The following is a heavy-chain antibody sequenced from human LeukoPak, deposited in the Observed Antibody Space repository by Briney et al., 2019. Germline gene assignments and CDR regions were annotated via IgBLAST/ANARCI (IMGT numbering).Heavy chain of an antibody. CDR2: IYTSGST. CDR3: ARDSVAGTRAGGYYYYGMDV. CDR1: GGSISSGSYY. V-gene: IGHV4-61*02. D-gene: IGHD6-19*01. J-gene: IGHJ6*02. Sequence: SQTLSLTCTVSGGSISSGSYYWSWIRQPAGKGLEWIGRIYTSGSTNYNPSLKSRVTISVDTSKNQFSLKLSSVTAAGTAVYYCARDSVAGTRAGGYYYYGMDVWGQGTTVTVSS.